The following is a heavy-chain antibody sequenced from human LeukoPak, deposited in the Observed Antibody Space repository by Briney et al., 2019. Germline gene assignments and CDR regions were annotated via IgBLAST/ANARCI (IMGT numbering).Heavy chain of an antibody. V-gene: IGHV3-23*01. D-gene: IGHD1-26*01. J-gene: IGHJ5*02. CDR1: GFPFSTYA. CDR2: FSGNGGAT. CDR3: ATRGTYTS. Sequence: GGSLRLSCSASGFPFSTYAMSWVRQPPGKGPEWVSSFSGNGGATYYADSVKGRFTISRDNSKSTLYLQMNSLRVEDTAVYYCATRGTYTSWGPGTLVTVSS.